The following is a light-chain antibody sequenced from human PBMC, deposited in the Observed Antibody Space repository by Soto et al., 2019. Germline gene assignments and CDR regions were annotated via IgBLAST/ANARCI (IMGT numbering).Light chain of an antibody. J-gene: IGKJ4*01. CDR1: QSVSSDY. V-gene: IGKV3-20*01. Sequence: EIVLTQSPATLSLSPGERATFSCRASQSVSSDYLVWYQQKPGQAPRLLIYAASSRATGIPDRFSGSASGTDFTLTXSRXEPEDFAVYYCQQYESPPLTFGGGTKVEIK. CDR2: AAS. CDR3: QQYESPPLT.